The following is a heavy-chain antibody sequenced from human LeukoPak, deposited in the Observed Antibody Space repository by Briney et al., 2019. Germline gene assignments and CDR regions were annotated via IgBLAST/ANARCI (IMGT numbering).Heavy chain of an antibody. CDR1: GDSFSSGGFF. D-gene: IGHD3-22*01. J-gene: IGHJ4*02. CDR3: ARGFYDGSAYFPFDS. CDR2: VYYSGTA. Sequence: SQTLSLTCTVSGDSFSSGGFFWNWIRQLPGKGLEWIAYVYYSGTAYYNPSLKSRVSISVDASKNQFSLQLTSVTAADTAVYFCARGFYDGSAYFPFDSWGQGTLVFVSS. V-gene: IGHV4-31*03.